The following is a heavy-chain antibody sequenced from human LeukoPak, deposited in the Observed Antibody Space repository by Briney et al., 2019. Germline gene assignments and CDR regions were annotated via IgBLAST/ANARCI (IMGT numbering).Heavy chain of an antibody. CDR1: GFMFSNFA. Sequence: GGSLRLSCAASGFMFSNFAMSWVRQAPGKGLEWVAVIWFDGSNKYYADSVKGRFTISRDNSKNTLYLQMNSLRAEDTAVYYCARGGRGIGYYYYMDVWGKGTTVTVSS. V-gene: IGHV3-33*08. D-gene: IGHD3-16*01. CDR3: ARGGRGIGYYYYMDV. J-gene: IGHJ6*03. CDR2: IWFDGSNK.